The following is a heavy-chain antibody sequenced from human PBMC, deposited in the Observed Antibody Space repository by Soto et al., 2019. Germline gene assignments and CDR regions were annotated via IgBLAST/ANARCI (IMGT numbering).Heavy chain of an antibody. CDR2: IYYSGST. V-gene: IGHV4-59*08. J-gene: IGHJ2*01. Sequence: SETLSLTCTVSGGSISSYYWSWIRQPPGKGLEWIGYIYYSGSTNYNPSLKSRVTISVDTSKNQFSLKLSSVTAADTAVYYCARCLLRGHWYFDFWGRGTLVTVSS. CDR1: GGSISSYY. D-gene: IGHD3-10*01. CDR3: ARCLLRGHWYFDF.